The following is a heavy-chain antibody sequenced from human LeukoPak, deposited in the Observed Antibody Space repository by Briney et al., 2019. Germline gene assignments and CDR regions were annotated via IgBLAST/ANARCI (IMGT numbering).Heavy chain of an antibody. D-gene: IGHD2-8*01. V-gene: IGHV3-21*01. CDR2: ISSSSSYI. CDR3: ARDERVYAAIDY. CDR1: GFTFSSYS. Sequence: GWSLRLSCAASGFTFSSYSMNWVRQAPGKGLEWVSSISSSSSYIYYADSVKGRFTISRDNAKSSLYLQMTSLRTEDTAVYYCARDERVYAAIDYWGQGTLVTVSS. J-gene: IGHJ4*02.